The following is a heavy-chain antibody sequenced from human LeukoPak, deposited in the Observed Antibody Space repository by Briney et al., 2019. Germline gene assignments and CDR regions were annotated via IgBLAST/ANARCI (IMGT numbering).Heavy chain of an antibody. D-gene: IGHD2-2*02. V-gene: IGHV3-30-3*01. Sequence: PGGSLRLSCAASGFTFSSYAMHWVRQAPGKGLEWVAVISYDGSNKYYADSVKGRFTISRDNSKNTLYLQMNSLRAEDTAVYYCARGVVPNTIQWSLDYWGQGTLVTVSS. CDR2: ISYDGSNK. CDR1: GFTFSSYA. CDR3: ARGVVPNTIQWSLDY. J-gene: IGHJ4*02.